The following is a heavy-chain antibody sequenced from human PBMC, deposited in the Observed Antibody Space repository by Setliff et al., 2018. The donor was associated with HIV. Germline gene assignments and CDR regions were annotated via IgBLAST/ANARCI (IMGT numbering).Heavy chain of an antibody. CDR3: ARAPFRGGSFGWFDP. CDR2: INHSGRT. D-gene: IGHD2-15*01. J-gene: IGHJ5*02. CDR1: GGSFSGYS. V-gene: IGHV4-34*09. Sequence: LSLTCAVYGGSFSGYSWSWIRQPPGKGLEWIGEINHSGRTNFNPSLRSRATISFDTSKNQFSLNLTSVTAADTAVYYCARAPFRGGSFGWFDPWGQGTLVTVSS.